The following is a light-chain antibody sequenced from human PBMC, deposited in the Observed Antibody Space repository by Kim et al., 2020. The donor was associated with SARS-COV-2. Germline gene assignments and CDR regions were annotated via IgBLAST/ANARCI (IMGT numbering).Light chain of an antibody. CDR1: QRVSSD. Sequence: SPGERATPSGRASQRVSSDLAWYQQKTGQAPRLLIYDASNRATGIPARFSGSGAGTDFTLTISSLGPEDFAVYYCQQRSNWPPLTFGGGTKVDIK. CDR2: DAS. CDR3: QQRSNWPPLT. J-gene: IGKJ4*01. V-gene: IGKV3-11*01.